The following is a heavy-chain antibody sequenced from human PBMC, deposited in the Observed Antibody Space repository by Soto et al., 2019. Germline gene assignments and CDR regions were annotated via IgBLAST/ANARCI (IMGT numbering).Heavy chain of an antibody. J-gene: IGHJ5*02. D-gene: IGHD4-4*01. CDR2: IYHSGST. CDR3: ARELHPRWFDP. CDR1: GGSISSGGYS. V-gene: IGHV4-30-2*01. Sequence: QLQLQESGSGLVKPSQTLSLTCAVSGGSISSGGYSWSWIRQPPGQGLEWIGYIYHSGSTYYNPSLKRRVTISVDRSKNHVSLQLSYVTAADTAVYYCARELHPRWFDPRGQGTLVTVSS.